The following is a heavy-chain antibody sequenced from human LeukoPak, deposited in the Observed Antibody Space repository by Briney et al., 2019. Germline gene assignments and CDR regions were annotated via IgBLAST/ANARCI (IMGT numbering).Heavy chain of an antibody. CDR1: DGSITNYY. J-gene: IGHJ4*02. CDR2: IYYSGST. D-gene: IGHD2/OR15-2a*01. V-gene: IGHV4-59*08. CDR3: ARHIPGNPYFDY. Sequence: SETLSLTCTVSDGSITNYYWSWIRQPPGKGLEWIGYIYYSGSTNYNPPLQSRVTISVETPKNQFSLKLRSVTAADTAVYYCARHIPGNPYFDYWGQGTLVTVSS.